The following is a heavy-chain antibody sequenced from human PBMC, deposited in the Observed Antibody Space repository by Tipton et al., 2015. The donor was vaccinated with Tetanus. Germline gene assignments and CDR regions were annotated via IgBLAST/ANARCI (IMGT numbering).Heavy chain of an antibody. J-gene: IGHJ4*02. D-gene: IGHD3-3*01. CDR3: ARHNSGYFTFFDY. V-gene: IGHV4-39*01. CDR2: FYFSGDT. Sequence: LRLSCTVSGVSIADNTNYWGWVRQPPGKGLEWIGSFYFSGDTYSDPPLKSRVTISVDTSRNQFSLRLSSVTAADTAVYYCARHNSGYFTFFDYWSQGTLVTVSS. CDR1: GVSIADNTNY.